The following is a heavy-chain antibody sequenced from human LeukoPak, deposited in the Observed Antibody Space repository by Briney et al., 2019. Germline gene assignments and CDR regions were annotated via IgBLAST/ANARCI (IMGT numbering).Heavy chain of an antibody. CDR1: GFNFKDAW. D-gene: IGHD6-19*01. J-gene: IGHJ3*02. V-gene: IGHV3-23*01. CDR3: AKGQQWLVASAFDI. Sequence: GGSLRLSCSASGFNFKDAWMSWVRQPPGKGLEWVSAMSGSGGDTFYADSLKGRLTISRDNSKNTLYLQMNSMRAEDTAVSYCAKGQQWLVASAFDIWGQGTMGTVSS. CDR2: MSGSGGDT.